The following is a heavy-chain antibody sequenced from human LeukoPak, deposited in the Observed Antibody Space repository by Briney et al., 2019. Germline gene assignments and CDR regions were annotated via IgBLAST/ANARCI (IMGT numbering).Heavy chain of an antibody. CDR3: ARGFGGFWYFDY. Sequence: SETLSLTCTVSGGSISSYYWSWIRHPPGNGLEWIGYIYYSGSTNYNPSLKSRVTISVDTSKNQFSLKLSSVTAADTAVYYCARGFGGFWYFDYWGQGTLVTVSS. J-gene: IGHJ4*02. CDR2: IYYSGST. V-gene: IGHV4-59*01. D-gene: IGHD3-16*01. CDR1: GGSISSYY.